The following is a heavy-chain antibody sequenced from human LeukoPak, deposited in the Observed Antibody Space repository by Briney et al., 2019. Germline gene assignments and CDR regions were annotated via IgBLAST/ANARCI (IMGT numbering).Heavy chain of an antibody. J-gene: IGHJ4*02. CDR3: ARLMTVATIPDY. CDR1: GLTVSNNY. Sequence: SGGSLRLSCAVSGLTVSNNYMSWVRQAPRKGLEWVSVIYSGGSTYYADSVKGRFTISRDNSKNTLYLQMNSLRAEDTAVYFCARLMTVATIPDYWGQGTLVTVSS. CDR2: IYSGGST. D-gene: IGHD5-12*01. V-gene: IGHV3-53*01.